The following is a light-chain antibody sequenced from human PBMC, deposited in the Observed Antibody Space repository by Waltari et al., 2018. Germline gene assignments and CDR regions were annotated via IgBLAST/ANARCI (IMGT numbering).Light chain of an antibody. CDR1: SSAVGFYKY. J-gene: IGLJ2*01. CDR2: EVN. CDR3: SSYAGSNNLV. V-gene: IGLV2-8*01. Sequence: QSALTQPPSASGSPGQSVTISCTGTSSAVGFYKYVSWYQQHPGKAPKLMIYEVNTRPSGVPDRFSGSKSGNTASLTVSGLQAEDEGDYYCSSYAGSNNLVFGGGTKLTVL.